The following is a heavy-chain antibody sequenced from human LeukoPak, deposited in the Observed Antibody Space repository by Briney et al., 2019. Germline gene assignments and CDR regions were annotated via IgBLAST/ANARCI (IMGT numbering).Heavy chain of an antibody. CDR2: INPNSGGT. CDR3: ARGLGYYYGSGSYGNNWFDP. V-gene: IGHV1-2*02. D-gene: IGHD3-10*01. Sequence: ASVKVSCRASGYTFTGYYMHWVRQAPGQGLEWMGWINPNSGGTNYAQKFQGRVTMTRDTSISTAYMELSRLRSDDTAVYYCARGLGYYYGSGSYGNNWFDPWGQGTLVTVSS. CDR1: GYTFTGYY. J-gene: IGHJ5*02.